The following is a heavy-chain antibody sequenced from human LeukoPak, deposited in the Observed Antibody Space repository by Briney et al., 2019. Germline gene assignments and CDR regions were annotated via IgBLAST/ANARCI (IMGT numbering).Heavy chain of an antibody. D-gene: IGHD2-21*02. V-gene: IGHV4-61*02. J-gene: IGHJ4*02. Sequence: PSETLSLTCTVSGGSVSSGSYYWSWIRQPAGKGLEWIGRVYTSGSTDYNPSLKSRVTMSVDTSKNQFSLKLRSVTAADTAVYYCAREHKDYDGDGYYYGYWGQETLVTVSS. CDR3: AREHKDYDGDGYYYGY. CDR2: VYTSGST. CDR1: GGSVSSGSYY.